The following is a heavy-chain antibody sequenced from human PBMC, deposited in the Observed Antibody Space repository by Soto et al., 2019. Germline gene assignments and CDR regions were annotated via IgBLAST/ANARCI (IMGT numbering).Heavy chain of an antibody. CDR3: ACSGYLGYSSGWYYY. D-gene: IGHD6-19*01. V-gene: IGHV1-69*01. CDR2: IITIFGTA. Sequence: QVQLVQSGAEVKKPGSSVKVSCKASGGTFSSYAISWVRQAPGQGLEWMGGIITIFGTANYAQKFQGRVTITGDESTSTAYMELSSLRSEDTAVYYCACSGYLGYSSGWYYYWGQGTLVTVSS. J-gene: IGHJ4*02. CDR1: GGTFSSYA.